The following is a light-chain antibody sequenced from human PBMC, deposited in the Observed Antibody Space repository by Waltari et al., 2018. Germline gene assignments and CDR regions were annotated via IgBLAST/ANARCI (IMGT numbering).Light chain of an antibody. CDR3: QQSYSTLFT. V-gene: IGKV1-39*01. CDR2: AAS. CDR1: HSMSSY. Sequence: DIQMTQSPSSLSASVGDRVTLTCRASHSMSSYFKWYQQKPGKAPKLLIYAASRLQSGVPSRFSGSGSGTDFTLTISSLQPEDFATYYCQQSYSTLFTFGPGTKVDIK. J-gene: IGKJ3*01.